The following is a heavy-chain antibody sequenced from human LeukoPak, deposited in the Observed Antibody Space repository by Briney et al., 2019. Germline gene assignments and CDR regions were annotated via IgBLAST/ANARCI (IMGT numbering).Heavy chain of an antibody. J-gene: IGHJ6*02. Sequence: ASVKVSCKASGYTFTSYDINWVRQATGQGLEWMGWMNPNSGNTGYAQKFQGRVTMTRNTSISTAYMELSSPRSEDAAVYYCARVARDHYGSGSYYYYYYGMDVWGQGTTVTVSS. CDR1: GYTFTSYD. V-gene: IGHV1-8*01. CDR2: MNPNSGNT. CDR3: ARVARDHYGSGSYYYYYYGMDV. D-gene: IGHD3-10*01.